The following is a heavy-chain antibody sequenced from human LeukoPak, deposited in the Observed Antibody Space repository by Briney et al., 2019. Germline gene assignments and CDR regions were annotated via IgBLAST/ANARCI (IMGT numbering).Heavy chain of an antibody. D-gene: IGHD3-10*01. Sequence: ASVKVSCKASGYTFTSYGISWVRQATGQGLEWMGWISAYNGNTNYAQKLQGRVTMTTDTSTSTAYMELRSLRSDDTAVYYCARDGRWVLWFGELAHFDYWGQGTLVTVSS. CDR2: ISAYNGNT. V-gene: IGHV1-18*01. CDR3: ARDGRWVLWFGELAHFDY. CDR1: GYTFTSYG. J-gene: IGHJ4*02.